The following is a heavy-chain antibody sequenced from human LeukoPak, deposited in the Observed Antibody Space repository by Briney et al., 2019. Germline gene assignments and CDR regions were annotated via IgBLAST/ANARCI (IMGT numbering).Heavy chain of an antibody. Sequence: SVKVSCKASGGTFCSYAISWVRQAPGQGLEWMGRIIPILGIANYAQKFQGRVTITADKSTSTAYMELSSLRSEDTAVYYCARVETGTIGYWGQGTLVTVSS. J-gene: IGHJ4*02. CDR1: GGTFCSYA. CDR3: ARVETGTIGY. D-gene: IGHD1-1*01. CDR2: IIPILGIA. V-gene: IGHV1-69*04.